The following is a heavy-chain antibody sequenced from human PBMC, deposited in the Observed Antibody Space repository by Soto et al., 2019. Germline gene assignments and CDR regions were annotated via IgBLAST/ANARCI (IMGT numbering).Heavy chain of an antibody. J-gene: IGHJ3*02. CDR2: IYYSGST. D-gene: IGHD3-3*01. CDR1: GGSVSSGSYY. V-gene: IGHV4-61*01. Sequence: TSETLSLTCTVSGGSVSSGSYYWSWIRQPPGKGLEWIGYIYYSGSTNYNPSLKSRVTISVDTSKNQFSLKLSSVTAADTAVYYCARRVNGGRTIFGVVINDAFDIWGQGTMVTVSS. CDR3: ARRVNGGRTIFGVVINDAFDI.